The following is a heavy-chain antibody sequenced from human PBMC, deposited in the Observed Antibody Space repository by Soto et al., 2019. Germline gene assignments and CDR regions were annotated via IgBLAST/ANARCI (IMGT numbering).Heavy chain of an antibody. V-gene: IGHV4-61*05. CDR2: ITNRGST. CDR1: GGSISSSSYY. D-gene: IGHD3-22*01. J-gene: IGHJ5*02. Sequence: SETLSLTCTVSGGSISSSSYYWGWIRQPPGKGLEWIGYITNRGSTNYNPSLESRVTISVDTSKNQLSLKLSSVTAADTAVYYCARAYYDSSGYSLDPWGQGILVTVSS. CDR3: ARAYYDSSGYSLDP.